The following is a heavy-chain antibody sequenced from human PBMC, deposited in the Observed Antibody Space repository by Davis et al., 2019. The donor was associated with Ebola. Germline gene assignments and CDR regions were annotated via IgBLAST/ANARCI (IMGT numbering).Heavy chain of an antibody. CDR2: IKQSGVDK. D-gene: IGHD1-26*01. CDR1: GDTFSGHW. V-gene: IGHV3-7*01. Sequence: GGSLRLSCTASGASGDTFSGHWMNWFRQAPGKGLEWVASIKQSGVDKDYMDSVEGRFTISRDNAKKTLYLQMNSLRVEDTGVYYCVRVLGVVGAENYFDYWGQGTLVTASS. J-gene: IGHJ4*02. CDR3: VRVLGVVGAENYFDY.